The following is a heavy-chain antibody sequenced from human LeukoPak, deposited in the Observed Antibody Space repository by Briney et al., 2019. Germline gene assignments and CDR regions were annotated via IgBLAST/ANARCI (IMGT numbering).Heavy chain of an antibody. D-gene: IGHD3-22*01. J-gene: IGHJ4*02. Sequence: GGSLRLSCAASGFTFSSYWMSWVRQAPGKGLEWVANIKQDGSEKYYVDSVKGRFTISRDNAKNSLYLQMNSLRAEDTAVYYCARDPSDDSSGYGPNYWGQGTLVTVSS. CDR2: IKQDGSEK. V-gene: IGHV3-7*01. CDR3: ARDPSDDSSGYGPNY. CDR1: GFTFSSYW.